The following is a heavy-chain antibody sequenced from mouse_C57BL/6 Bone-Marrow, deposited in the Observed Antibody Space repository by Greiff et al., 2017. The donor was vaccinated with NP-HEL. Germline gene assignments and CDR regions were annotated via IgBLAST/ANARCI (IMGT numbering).Heavy chain of an antibody. CDR2: IYPGSGST. D-gene: IGHD1-1*01. J-gene: IGHJ4*01. CDR1: GYTFTSYW. CDR3: ASFITTMDY. Sequence: QVHVKQPGAELVKPGASVKMSCKASGYTFTSYWITWVTQRPGQGLEWIGDIYPGSGSTNYNEKFKSKATLTVDTSASTDYMQLSSLTSEDSAVYYCASFITTMDYWGQGTSVTVSS. V-gene: IGHV1-55*01.